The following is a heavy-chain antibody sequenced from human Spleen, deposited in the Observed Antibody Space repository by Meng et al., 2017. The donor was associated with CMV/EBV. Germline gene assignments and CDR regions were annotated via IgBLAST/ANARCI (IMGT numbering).Heavy chain of an antibody. V-gene: IGHV1-69-2*01. Sequence: KVSGYTFIDYYLHWIQQAPGKGLQWMGLIDPEDGKTLYAEKFRGRVSMTADTSADTAYMELSSLRSEDTAVFFCATSSDVTTHYFDYWGQGALVTVSS. CDR3: ATSSDVTTHYFDY. D-gene: IGHD1-1*01. CDR1: GYTFIDYY. CDR2: IDPEDGKT. J-gene: IGHJ4*02.